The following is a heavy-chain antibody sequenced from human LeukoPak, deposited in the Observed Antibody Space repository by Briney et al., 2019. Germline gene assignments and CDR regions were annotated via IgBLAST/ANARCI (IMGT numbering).Heavy chain of an antibody. D-gene: IGHD5-12*01. J-gene: IGHJ5*02. CDR3: ASVAWIGVRWFDP. Sequence: ASVKLSCTASGYTFTSYDINWVRQAHGPGLEWMGWMNPNSGNTGSAKKFQGRVTITRNTSITTTYMELSSLRPEAQAVYYFASVAWIGVRWFDPWGQGTLVTVSA. CDR1: GYTFTSYD. V-gene: IGHV1-8*03. CDR2: MNPNSGNT.